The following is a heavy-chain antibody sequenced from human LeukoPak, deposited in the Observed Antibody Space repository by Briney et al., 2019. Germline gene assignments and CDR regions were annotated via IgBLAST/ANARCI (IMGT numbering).Heavy chain of an antibody. V-gene: IGHV4-4*07. J-gene: IGHJ6*03. CDR3: ARSVTTFRPYYYYMDV. CDR2: IYTSGST. D-gene: IGHD4-11*01. CDR1: GGSISSYY. Sequence: SETLSLTCTVSGGSISSYYWSWIRQPAGKGLEWIGRIYTSGSTNYNPSLKSRVTMSVDTSKNQFSLKLSSVTAADTAVYYCARSVTTFRPYYYYMDVWGKGTTVTVSS.